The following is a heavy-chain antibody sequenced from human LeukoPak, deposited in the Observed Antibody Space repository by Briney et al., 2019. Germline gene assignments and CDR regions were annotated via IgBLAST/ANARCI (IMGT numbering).Heavy chain of an antibody. CDR2: IIPIFGTA. D-gene: IGHD6-19*01. V-gene: IGHV1-69*01. CDR1: GGTFSSYA. J-gene: IGHJ1*01. Sequence: SVKVSCKATGGTFSSYAISWVRQARGQGLEWMGGIIPIFGTANYAQKFQGRVTITADESTSTAYMELSSLRSEDTAVYYCARGVSSGRQEYFQHWGQGTLVTVSS. CDR3: ARGVSSGRQEYFQH.